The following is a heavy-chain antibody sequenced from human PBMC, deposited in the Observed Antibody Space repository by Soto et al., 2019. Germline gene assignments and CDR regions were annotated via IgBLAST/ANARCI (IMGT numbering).Heavy chain of an antibody. CDR2: ISAYNGNT. D-gene: IGHD3-9*01. CDR1: GYTFTSYG. V-gene: IGHV1-18*01. Sequence: ASVKVSCKASGYTFTSYGISWVRQAPGQGLEWMGWISAYNGNTNYAQKLQGRVTMTTDTSTSTAYMELRSLRSDDTAVYYCARGVYYDILTGYLRYWGQGTLVTVSS. J-gene: IGHJ4*02. CDR3: ARGVYYDILTGYLRY.